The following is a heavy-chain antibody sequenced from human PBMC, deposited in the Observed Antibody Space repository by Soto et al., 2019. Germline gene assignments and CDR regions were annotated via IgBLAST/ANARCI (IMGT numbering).Heavy chain of an antibody. CDR2: IYPDTGGT. CDR1: GYTFIAHF. J-gene: IGHJ5*02. D-gene: IGHD2-2*01. V-gene: IGHV1-2*02. CDR3: VRAQSRQLLLAWFDA. Sequence: QVQLVQSGAEVKKPGASVTVSCEASGYTFIAHFIHWVRQAPGQGLEWMGWIYPDTGGTNYAQKFRDRVTMTRDTSVSTDYMEVNGLKSDDTAVYYCVRAQSRQLLLAWFDAWGQGTLVTVSS.